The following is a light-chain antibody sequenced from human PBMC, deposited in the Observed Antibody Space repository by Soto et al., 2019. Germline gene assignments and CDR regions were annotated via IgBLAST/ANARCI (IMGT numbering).Light chain of an antibody. CDR2: EVS. CDR3: ISYTSSSTCV. Sequence: QSALTQPPSVSGSPGQSVTISCTGTSSDVGSYNRVSWYQQPPGTAPKLMIYEVSNRPSGVPDRFSGSKSGNTASLTISGLQAEDEADYYCISYTSSSTCVLGGGTKLTVL. J-gene: IGLJ3*02. CDR1: SSDVGSYNR. V-gene: IGLV2-18*02.